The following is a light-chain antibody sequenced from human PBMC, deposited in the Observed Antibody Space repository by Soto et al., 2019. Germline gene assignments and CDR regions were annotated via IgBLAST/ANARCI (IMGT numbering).Light chain of an antibody. Sequence: EIAMTQSPATLSVSPGVRATLSCRASQSVSSNLASYQQKPGQTPKLLIYVSSTRATGIPARFSGTRSETEFTLSVSSLQSKDFAVYYCQQYNVWPLTFGGGTKVE. V-gene: IGKV3-15*01. J-gene: IGKJ4*01. CDR1: QSVSSN. CDR2: VSS. CDR3: QQYNVWPLT.